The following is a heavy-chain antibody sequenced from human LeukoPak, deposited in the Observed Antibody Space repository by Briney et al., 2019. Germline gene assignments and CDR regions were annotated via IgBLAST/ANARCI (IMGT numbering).Heavy chain of an antibody. V-gene: IGHV3-21*01. Sequence: GGSLRLSCAASGFTFSSYRMNWVRQAPGKGLEWVSSISSSSRYISYADSMKGRFTISRDNAKKSVYLQIINLRVEDTAVYYCAREVAINWFDPWGQGTLVTVSS. CDR2: ISSSSRYI. J-gene: IGHJ5*02. CDR3: AREVAINWFDP. D-gene: IGHD2-21*01. CDR1: GFTFSSYR.